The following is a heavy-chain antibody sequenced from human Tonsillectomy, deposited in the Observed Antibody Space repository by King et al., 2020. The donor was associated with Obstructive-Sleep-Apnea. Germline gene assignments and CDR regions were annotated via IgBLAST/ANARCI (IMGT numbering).Heavy chain of an antibody. CDR1: GFTFDDYA. D-gene: IGHD1-14*01. J-gene: IGHJ4*02. CDR3: AKDISAAYGIIDY. CDR2: ISWNSGSI. V-gene: IGHV3-9*01. Sequence: VQLVESGGGLVQPGRSLRLSCAASGFTFDDYAMHWVRQAPGKGLEWVSGISWNSGSIGYADSVKGRFTIPRDNAKNSLYLQMNSLRAEDTALYYCAKDISAAYGIIDYWGQGTLVTVSS.